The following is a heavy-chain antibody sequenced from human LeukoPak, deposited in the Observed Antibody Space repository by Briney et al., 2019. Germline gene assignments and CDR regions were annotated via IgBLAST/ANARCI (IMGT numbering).Heavy chain of an antibody. V-gene: IGHV1-3*01. Sequence: ASVKVSCKASGYTFTSYAMHWVRQAPGQRLEWMGWINAGNGNTKYSQKFQGRVTITRDTSASTAYMELSSLRSEDTAVYYCARVYSSGWAFDYWGQGTLVTGSS. CDR1: GYTFTSYA. CDR2: INAGNGNT. CDR3: ARVYSSGWAFDY. J-gene: IGHJ4*02. D-gene: IGHD6-19*01.